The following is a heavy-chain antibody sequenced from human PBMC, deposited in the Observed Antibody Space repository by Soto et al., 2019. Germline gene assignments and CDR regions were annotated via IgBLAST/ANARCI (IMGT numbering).Heavy chain of an antibody. V-gene: IGHV1-69*02. Sequence: SVKVSCKASGRTFSIYTISWVRQAPGQGLEWMGRIIPIIGIANYALKFQGRVTITAGKSSSTAYMELSSLTSEDTAVYYCARGACTNGVCTNYYYYYYMDVWGTGTTVTVSS. CDR1: GRTFSIYT. D-gene: IGHD2-8*01. J-gene: IGHJ6*03. CDR2: IIPIIGIA. CDR3: ARGACTNGVCTNYYYYYYMDV.